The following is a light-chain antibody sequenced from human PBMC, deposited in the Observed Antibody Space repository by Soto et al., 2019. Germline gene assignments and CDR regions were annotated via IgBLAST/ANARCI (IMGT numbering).Light chain of an antibody. CDR2: DVS. CDR1: QSFSSW. CDR3: QQYDTYPWT. J-gene: IGKJ1*01. Sequence: DIQMTQSPSTLSASVGDRVTITCRASQSFSSWLAWYQQKPGKAPNLLIYDVSTLQSGVPSRFSGGGSGTEFTLTISSLQPDDFATYYCQQYDTYPWTFGQETKVEIK. V-gene: IGKV1-5*01.